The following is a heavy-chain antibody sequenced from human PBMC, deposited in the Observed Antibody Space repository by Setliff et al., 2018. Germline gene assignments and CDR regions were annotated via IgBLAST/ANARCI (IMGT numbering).Heavy chain of an antibody. D-gene: IGHD7-27*01. J-gene: IGHJ6*03. CDR1: GFTFRKYW. CDR2: INGDGTIT. CDR3: ASIDWGENFYNMDV. V-gene: IGHV3-74*01. Sequence: GGSLRLSCGASGFTFRKYWMYWVRQVPGKGLVWVSRINGDGTITDYADSVKGRFTISRDNAKSTLYLQMNSLRCEDTAVYFCASIDWGENFYNMDVWGKGTTVTVSS.